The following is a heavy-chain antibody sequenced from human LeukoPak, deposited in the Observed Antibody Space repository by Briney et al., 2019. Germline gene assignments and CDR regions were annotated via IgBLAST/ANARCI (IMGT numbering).Heavy chain of an antibody. CDR2: IYYSGST. J-gene: IGHJ4*02. V-gene: IGHV4-39*07. CDR1: GGSISSSSYY. CDR3: ARDRDSSGYFYVSAYDS. Sequence: SETLSLTCTVSGGSISSSSYYWGWIRQPPGKGLEWIGSIYYSGSTYYNPSLKSRVTISVDTSKNQFSLKLSSVTAADTAVYYCARDRDSSGYFYVSAYDSWGQGTLVTVSS. D-gene: IGHD3-22*01.